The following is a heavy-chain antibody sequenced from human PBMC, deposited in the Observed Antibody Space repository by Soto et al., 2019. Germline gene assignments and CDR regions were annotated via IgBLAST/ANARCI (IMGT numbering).Heavy chain of an antibody. CDR3: AKFSTTVSHYYYGMDV. J-gene: IGHJ6*02. CDR1: GFTFSSYG. V-gene: IGHV3-30*18. CDR2: ISYDGSNK. Sequence: GGSLRLSCAASGFTFSSYGMHWVRQAPGKGLEWVAVISYDGSNKYYADSVKGRFTISRDNSKNTLYLQMNSLRAEDTAVYYCAKFSTTVSHYYYGMDVWGQGTTVTVSS. D-gene: IGHD4-17*01.